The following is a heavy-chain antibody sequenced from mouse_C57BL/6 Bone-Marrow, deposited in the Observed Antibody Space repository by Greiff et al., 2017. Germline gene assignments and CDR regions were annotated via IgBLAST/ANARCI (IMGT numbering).Heavy chain of an antibody. CDR1: GYTFTDYY. J-gene: IGHJ3*01. D-gene: IGHD2-5*01. CDR2: IYPGSGNT. V-gene: IGHV1-76*01. Sequence: QVQLQQSGAELVRPGASVKLSCKASGYTFTDYYINWVKQRPGQGLEWIARIYPGSGNTYYNEKFKGKATLTAEKSSSTAYMQLSSLTSEDSAVYFCARREYSNYDWFAYWGQGTLVTVSA. CDR3: ARREYSNYDWFAY.